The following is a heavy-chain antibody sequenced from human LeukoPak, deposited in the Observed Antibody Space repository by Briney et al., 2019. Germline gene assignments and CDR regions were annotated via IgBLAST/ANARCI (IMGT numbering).Heavy chain of an antibody. CDR1: GYIFSNYG. V-gene: IGHV1-18*01. Sequence: ASVKDSCKATGYIFSNYGISWVRQATGQGLEWMGCINGYNGNTNNAQKLQGRATMTTDTPTSKHYMDLRRLTSDDTHVYDCARRRREEFDCVWWGEGTLVSVSS. D-gene: IGHD2-21*01. CDR2: INGYNGNT. J-gene: IGHJ4*02. CDR3: ARRRREEFDCVW.